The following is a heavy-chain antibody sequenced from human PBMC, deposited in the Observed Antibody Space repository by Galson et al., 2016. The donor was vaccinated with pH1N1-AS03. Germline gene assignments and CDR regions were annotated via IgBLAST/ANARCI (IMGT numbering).Heavy chain of an antibody. CDR3: ARDRTVVAASIIYYYGMDV. J-gene: IGHJ6*02. V-gene: IGHV3-7*03. CDR2: INKDGNEK. Sequence: SLRLSCAVSGFTFGSHWMSWVRQASGKGLEWVANINKDGNEKYYVDSVKGRFAISRDNAKNSLYLQMNSLRAEDTAVYYCARDRTVVAASIIYYYGMDVWGQGTTVTVSS. CDR1: GFTFGSHW. D-gene: IGHD2-2*01.